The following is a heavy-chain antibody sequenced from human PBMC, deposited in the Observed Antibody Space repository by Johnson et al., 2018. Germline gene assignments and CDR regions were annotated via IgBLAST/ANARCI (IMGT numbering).Heavy chain of an antibody. CDR2: ISSSGSTI. V-gene: IGHV3-11*01. J-gene: IGHJ6*02. CDR3: ARFPPYSSSWSPPDYYYYGMDV. CDR1: GFTFSDYY. Sequence: QVQLVQSGGGLVKPGGSLRLSCAASGFTFSDYYMSWIRQAPGKGLEWVSYISSSGSTIYYADSVKGRFTISRDNANNSLYLQMNSLRAEDTAVYYCARFPPYSSSWSPPDYYYYGMDVWGQGTTVTVSS. D-gene: IGHD6-13*01.